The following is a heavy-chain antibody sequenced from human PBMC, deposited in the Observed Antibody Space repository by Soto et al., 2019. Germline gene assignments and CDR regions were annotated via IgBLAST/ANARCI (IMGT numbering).Heavy chain of an antibody. CDR1: GFTFSSHN. V-gene: IGHV3-21*01. Sequence: EVQLVESGGGLVKPGGSLRLSCAASGFTFSSHNMNWVRQAPGKGLEWVSCISGSSSYIFYADSVKGRFTISRDNAXXSLYLQMNSLRVEDTAVYYCARTDYGDYVRGAFDIWGQGTMVTVSS. CDR3: ARTDYGDYVRGAFDI. J-gene: IGHJ3*02. D-gene: IGHD4-17*01. CDR2: ISGSSSYI.